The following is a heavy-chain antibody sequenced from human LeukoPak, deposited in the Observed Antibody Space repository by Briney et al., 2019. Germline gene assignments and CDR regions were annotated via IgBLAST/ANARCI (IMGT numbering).Heavy chain of an antibody. D-gene: IGHD6-6*01. CDR1: GGSFSGYY. V-gene: IGHV4-34*01. J-gene: IGHJ5*02. CDR2: INHSGST. CDR3: ARGVVAARIGLGWFYP. Sequence: SETLSLTFAVCGGSFSGYYWSWIRQPPGKGLEWIGEINHSGSTNYNPSLKSRVTISVDTSKNQFSLKLSSVTAADTAVYYCARGVVAARIGLGWFYPWGQGTLVTVSS.